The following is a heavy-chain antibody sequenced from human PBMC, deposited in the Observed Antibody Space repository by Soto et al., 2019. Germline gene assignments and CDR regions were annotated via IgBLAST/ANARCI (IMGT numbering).Heavy chain of an antibody. Sequence: PAGSLRLSCASSVFTFSSYAMSWFRQDPGKGLEWVSAISGSGGSTYYADSVKGRFTISRDNSKNTLYLQMNSLRAEDTAVYYCAKKPPRLRQPCSAPWGHGTLVTVSS. D-gene: IGHD4-17*01. J-gene: IGHJ5*02. CDR1: VFTFSSYA. V-gene: IGHV3-23*01. CDR2: ISGSGGST. CDR3: AKKPPRLRQPCSAP.